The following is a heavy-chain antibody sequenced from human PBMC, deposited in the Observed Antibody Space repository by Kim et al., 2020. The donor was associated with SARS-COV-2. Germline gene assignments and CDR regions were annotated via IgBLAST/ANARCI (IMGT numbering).Heavy chain of an antibody. D-gene: IGHD6-13*01. V-gene: IGHV4-59*01. CDR2: IFYSGST. Sequence: SETLSLTCTVSGGSISSYHWSWIRQPPGKGLEWIGYIFYSGSTNYNPSLKSRVTISVDTSKNQFSLKLSSVTAADTAVYYCAAVTSSWQEIDYWGQGTLVTVSS. J-gene: IGHJ4*02. CDR3: AAVTSSWQEIDY. CDR1: GGSISSYH.